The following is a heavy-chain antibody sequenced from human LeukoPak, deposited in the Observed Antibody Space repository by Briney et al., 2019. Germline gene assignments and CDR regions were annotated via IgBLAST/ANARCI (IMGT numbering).Heavy chain of an antibody. D-gene: IGHD6-6*01. V-gene: IGHV4-59*08. CDR3: AVGVKIAYSSASRNWYFDL. CDR2: IYYSGST. J-gene: IGHJ2*01. Sequence: SETLSLTCTVSGGSISSYYWSWIWQPPGKGLEWIGYIYYSGSTNYNPSLKSRVTISVDTSKNQFSLKLSSVTAVDTAVYYCAVGVKIAYSSASRNWYFDLWGRGTLVTVSS. CDR1: GGSISSYY.